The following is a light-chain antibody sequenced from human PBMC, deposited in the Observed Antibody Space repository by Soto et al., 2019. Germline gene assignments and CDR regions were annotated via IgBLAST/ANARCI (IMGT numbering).Light chain of an antibody. Sequence: DIQMTQSPSSLSASVGDRVTITCRASQGIGNDLGWFQQKPGKAPKRLIYAASSLQSGVPSRFSGSRSGTEFTRTISSLQPEDFGTYYCLQPNSFPFTFGQGTKLDIK. CDR1: QGIGND. CDR3: LQPNSFPFT. J-gene: IGKJ2*01. V-gene: IGKV1-17*01. CDR2: AAS.